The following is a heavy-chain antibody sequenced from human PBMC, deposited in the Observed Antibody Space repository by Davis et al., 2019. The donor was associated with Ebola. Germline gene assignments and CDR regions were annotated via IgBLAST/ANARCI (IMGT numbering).Heavy chain of an antibody. CDR3: ARQEMATTYYYYYGMDV. Sequence: SVKVSCKASGGTFSSYAISWVRQAPGQGLEWMGRIIPILGIANYAQKFQGRVTITADESTSTAYMELSSLRSEDTAVYYCARQEMATTYYYYYGMDVWGQGTTVTVSS. J-gene: IGHJ6*02. CDR1: GGTFSSYA. CDR2: IIPILGIA. D-gene: IGHD5-24*01. V-gene: IGHV1-69*04.